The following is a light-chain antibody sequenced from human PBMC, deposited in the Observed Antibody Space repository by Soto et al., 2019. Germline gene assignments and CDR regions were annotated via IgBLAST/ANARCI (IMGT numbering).Light chain of an antibody. CDR2: GAS. CDR3: QQYGSSSIT. V-gene: IGKV3-20*01. J-gene: IGKJ5*01. Sequence: EIVLTQSPGTLSLSPGERATLSCRASQSVSSSYLAWYQQKPGQAHRLLIYGASSRATGIPDRFSGSGSGTDFTLTISRLEPEEFAVYYCQQYGSSSITVGQGTRLEIK. CDR1: QSVSSSY.